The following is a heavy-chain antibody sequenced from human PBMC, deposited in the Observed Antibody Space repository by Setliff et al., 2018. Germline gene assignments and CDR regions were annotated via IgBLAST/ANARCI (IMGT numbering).Heavy chain of an antibody. CDR2: ISSSSSTI. Sequence: PGGSLRLSCAVSGFSVSSNFMSWVRQAPGKGLEWDSYISSSSSTIYYADSVKGRFTISRYNAKNSLYLQMNSLRAEDTAVYYCARDRQYCTSLSCLNSYFYYYAMDCWGQGTTVTVSS. J-gene: IGHJ6*02. D-gene: IGHD2-8*01. V-gene: IGHV3-48*01. CDR3: ARDRQYCTSLSCLNSYFYYYAMDC. CDR1: GFSVSSNF.